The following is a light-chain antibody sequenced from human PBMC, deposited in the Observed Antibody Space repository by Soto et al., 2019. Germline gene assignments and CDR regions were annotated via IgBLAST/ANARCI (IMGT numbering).Light chain of an antibody. Sequence: QSVLTQPPSVSGAPGQRVTISCTGSSSNIGAGYDVHWYQQLPGTAPKLLIYGNSNRPSGVPDRFSGSKSGTSASLAITGLAAEDEGCYYRQSYDSSLGGSGFGGGTKLAVL. J-gene: IGLJ3*02. CDR1: SSNIGAGYD. CDR2: GNS. V-gene: IGLV1-40*01. CDR3: QSYDSSLGGSG.